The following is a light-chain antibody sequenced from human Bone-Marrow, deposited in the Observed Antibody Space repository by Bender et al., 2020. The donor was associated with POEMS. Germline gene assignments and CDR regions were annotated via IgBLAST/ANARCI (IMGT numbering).Light chain of an antibody. Sequence: SYELTQPPSVSVSPGQTATITCSGEKLGEEYACWYQQKPGQSPVVVIYQDTKRPSGIPERFSGSNSGNTATLTISGTQTMDEADYYCQSWGSHTAVFGGGTKLTVL. CDR1: KLGEEY. CDR3: QSWGSHTAV. CDR2: QDT. V-gene: IGLV3-1*01. J-gene: IGLJ2*01.